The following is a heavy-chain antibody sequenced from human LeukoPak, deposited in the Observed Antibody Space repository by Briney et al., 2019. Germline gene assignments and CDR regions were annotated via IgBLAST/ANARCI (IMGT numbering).Heavy chain of an antibody. CDR2: VYNSGST. CDR1: GGSISGYY. CDR3: AIIEYSSSPYDY. D-gene: IGHD6-6*01. J-gene: IGHJ4*02. Sequence: PSETLSLTCAVSGGSISGYYWSWIRQSPEKGLEWIGYVYNSGSTRYNPSLTSRVIITLDMSKNQFSLKLSSVTAADTAVYYCAIIEYSSSPYDYWGQGTLVTVSS. V-gene: IGHV4-59*12.